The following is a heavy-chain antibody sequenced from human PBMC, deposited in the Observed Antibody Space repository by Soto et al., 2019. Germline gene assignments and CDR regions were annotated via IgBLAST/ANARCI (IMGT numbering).Heavy chain of an antibody. Sequence: ASETLSLTCTVSRDSINNYYWSWIRQPPGKGPEWIGYVYHSGITNYNPSLESRVTISLDTSKNQFSLKLKSVTAADTAVYYCATRPPGGEWAGAFDYWSQGTLVTVAS. J-gene: IGHJ4*02. CDR3: ATRPPGGEWAGAFDY. D-gene: IGHD3-16*01. V-gene: IGHV4-59*01. CDR2: VYHSGIT. CDR1: RDSINNYY.